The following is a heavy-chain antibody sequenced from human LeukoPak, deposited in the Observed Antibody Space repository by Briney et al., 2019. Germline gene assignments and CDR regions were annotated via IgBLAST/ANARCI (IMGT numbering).Heavy chain of an antibody. CDR3: ARWFCVTDTCLHMDV. Sequence: SETLSLTCTVSGGSISSYYWSWIRQPPGKRLEWIGYIYHTGSAAYNPSLKSRVTMSVDTSKNQFTLKLSSVTAADTAVYYCARWFCVTDTCLHMDVWGKGTTVTVSS. CDR2: IYHTGSA. CDR1: GGSISSYY. J-gene: IGHJ6*03. V-gene: IGHV4-59*08. D-gene: IGHD3-22*01.